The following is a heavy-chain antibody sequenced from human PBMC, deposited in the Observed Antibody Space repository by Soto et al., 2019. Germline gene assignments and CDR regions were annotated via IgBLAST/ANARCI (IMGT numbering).Heavy chain of an antibody. Sequence: GGSLRLSCAASGFTFSSYSMNWVRQAPGKGLEWVSSISSSSNYIYYADSVKGRFTISRDNAKNSLFLQLNSLRAEDTAVYYCARDETGPDVWGQGTTVTVSS. V-gene: IGHV3-21*01. CDR3: ARDETGPDV. J-gene: IGHJ6*02. CDR2: ISSSSNYI. CDR1: GFTFSSYS.